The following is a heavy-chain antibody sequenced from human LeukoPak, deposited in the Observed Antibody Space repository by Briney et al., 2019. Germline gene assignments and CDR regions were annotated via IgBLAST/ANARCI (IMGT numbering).Heavy chain of an antibody. CDR3: ARVISGYDRPFDY. Sequence: SETLSLTCTVSGGSISNYYWSWLRQPPGKGLEWIGYIYYSGSTKYNPSLKSRVTISVDTSKNQFSLKLSSVTAADTAVYYCARVISGYDRPFDYWGQGTLVTVSS. J-gene: IGHJ4*02. V-gene: IGHV4-59*01. D-gene: IGHD3-22*01. CDR2: IYYSGST. CDR1: GGSISNYY.